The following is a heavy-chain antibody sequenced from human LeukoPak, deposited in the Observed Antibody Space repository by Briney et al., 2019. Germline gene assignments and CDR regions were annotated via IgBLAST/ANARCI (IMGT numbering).Heavy chain of an antibody. Sequence: PGGSLRLSCAASGFTFSSYSMNWVRQAPGKGLEWVSSISSSSSYIYYADSVKGRFTISRDNAKNSLYLQMNSLRAEDMAVYYCARDYYDILTGYYPLDYWGQGTLVTVSS. J-gene: IGHJ4*02. CDR1: GFTFSSYS. V-gene: IGHV3-21*01. CDR3: ARDYYDILTGYYPLDY. D-gene: IGHD3-9*01. CDR2: ISSSSSYI.